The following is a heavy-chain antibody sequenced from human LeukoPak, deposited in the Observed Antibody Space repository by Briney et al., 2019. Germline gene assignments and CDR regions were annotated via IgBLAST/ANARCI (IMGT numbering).Heavy chain of an antibody. Sequence: PSETLSLTCTVSGDTVANSRFFWAWIRQPPGKGLEWIVSLSDRGSPKYSPSFQSRVSIFTDTAKNQLSLNLESVTAADTAVYYCARDANYRDRSGYPSPFDFWGQGILVTVSS. CDR2: LSDRGSP. V-gene: IGHV4-39*02. D-gene: IGHD6-19*01. CDR3: ARDANYRDRSGYPSPFDF. CDR1: GDTVANSRFF. J-gene: IGHJ4*02.